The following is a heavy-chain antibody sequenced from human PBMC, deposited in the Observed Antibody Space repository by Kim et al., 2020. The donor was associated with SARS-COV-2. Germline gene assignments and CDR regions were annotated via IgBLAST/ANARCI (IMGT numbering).Heavy chain of an antibody. D-gene: IGHD3-9*01. CDR2: INTNTGNP. J-gene: IGHJ3*02. CDR3: ARVMLGYDKDRSAFDI. Sequence: ASVKVSCKASGYTFTSYAMNWVRQAPGQGLEWMGWINTNTGNPTYAQGFTGRFVFSLDTSVSTAYLQISSLKAEDTAVYYCARVMLGYDKDRSAFDIWGQGTMVTVSS. V-gene: IGHV7-4-1*02. CDR1: GYTFTSYA.